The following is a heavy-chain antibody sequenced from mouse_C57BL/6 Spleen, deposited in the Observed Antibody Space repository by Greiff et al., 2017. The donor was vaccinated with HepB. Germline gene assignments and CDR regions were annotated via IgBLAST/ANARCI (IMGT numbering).Heavy chain of an antibody. CDR3: TTFGNSYAMDY. D-gene: IGHD2-1*01. J-gene: IGHJ4*01. CDR2: IDPENGDT. Sequence: VQLQQSGAELVRPGASVKLSCTASGFNIKDDYMHWVKQRPEQGLEWIGWIDPENGDTEYASKFQGKATITADTSSNTAYLQLSSLTSEDTAVYYCTTFGNSYAMDYWGQGTSVTVSS. V-gene: IGHV14-4*01. CDR1: GFNIKDDY.